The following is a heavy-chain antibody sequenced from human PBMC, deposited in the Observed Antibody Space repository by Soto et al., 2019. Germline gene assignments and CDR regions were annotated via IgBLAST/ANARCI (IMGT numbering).Heavy chain of an antibody. CDR3: ARHPTGYDWPFDY. V-gene: IGHV5-10-1*01. CDR1: GYSFTSYW. J-gene: IGHJ4*02. D-gene: IGHD5-12*01. Sequence: PGESLKISCKGSGYSFTSYWISWVRQMPGKGLEWMGRIDPSDSYTNYSPSFQGHVTISADKSISTAYLQWSSLKASDTAMYYCARHPTGYDWPFDYWGQGTLVTVSS. CDR2: IDPSDSYT.